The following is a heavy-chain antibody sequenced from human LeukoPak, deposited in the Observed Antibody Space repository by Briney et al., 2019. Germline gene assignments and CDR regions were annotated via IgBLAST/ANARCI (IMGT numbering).Heavy chain of an antibody. CDR1: GYSISSGYY. V-gene: IGHV4-38-2*02. D-gene: IGHD3-22*01. CDR3: ARGPYSYDSSGAFDI. Sequence: SETLSLTCTVSGYSISSGYYWGWIRQPPGKGLEWIGSIYHSGSTYYNPSLKSRVSMSVDTSKNQFSLKLSSVTAADTAVYFCARGPYSYDSSGAFDIWGQGTMVTVSS. J-gene: IGHJ3*02. CDR2: IYHSGST.